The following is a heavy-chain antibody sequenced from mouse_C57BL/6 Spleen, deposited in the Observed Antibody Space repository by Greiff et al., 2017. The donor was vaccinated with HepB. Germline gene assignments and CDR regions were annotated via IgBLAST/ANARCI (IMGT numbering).Heavy chain of an antibody. J-gene: IGHJ3*01. CDR3: ARGGVDGYDAWFAY. V-gene: IGHV5-4*01. CDR1: GFTFSSYA. Sequence: EVQGVESGGGLVKPGGSLKLSCAASGFTFSSYAMSWVRQTPEKRLEWVATISDGGSYTYYPDNVKGRFTISRDNAKNNLYLQMSHLKSEDTAMYYCARGGVDGYDAWFAYWGQGTLVTVSA. CDR2: ISDGGSYT. D-gene: IGHD2-2*01.